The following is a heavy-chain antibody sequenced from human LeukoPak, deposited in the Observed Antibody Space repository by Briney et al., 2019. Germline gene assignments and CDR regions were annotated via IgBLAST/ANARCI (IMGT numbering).Heavy chain of an antibody. D-gene: IGHD3-10*02. Sequence: GGSLRLSCSASGFTFSDYDMNWVRQAPGKGLEWVSSISGLSTHIYYGDSVKGRFTISRDNAKNSLYLQMNSLRAEDTAVYYCAREFSVLGNFDYWGQGTLVTVSS. CDR2: ISGLSTHI. J-gene: IGHJ4*02. CDR1: GFTFSDYD. CDR3: AREFSVLGNFDY. V-gene: IGHV3-21*01.